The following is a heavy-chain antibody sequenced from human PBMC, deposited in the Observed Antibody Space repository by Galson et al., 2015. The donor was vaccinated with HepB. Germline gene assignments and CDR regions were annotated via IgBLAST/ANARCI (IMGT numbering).Heavy chain of an antibody. D-gene: IGHD7-27*01. CDR2: IYYSGST. V-gene: IGHV4-39*07. CDR1: GGSISSSSYY. CDR3: ARGHITGDKD. J-gene: IGHJ4*02. Sequence: LSLTCTVSGGSISSSSYYWGWLRQPPGKGLEWIGSIYYSGSTYYNPSLKSRVTISVDTSKNQFSLKLSSVTAADTAVYYCARGHITGDKDWGQGTLVTVSS.